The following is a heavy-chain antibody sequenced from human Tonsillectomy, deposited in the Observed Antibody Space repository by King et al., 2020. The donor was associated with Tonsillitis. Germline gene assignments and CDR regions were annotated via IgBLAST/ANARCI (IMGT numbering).Heavy chain of an antibody. J-gene: IGHJ4*02. Sequence: VQLVESGGGVAQPGRSLRLSCAASGFTFNNYDIHWVRQATGKGLEWVAVISFDESNKYYADSVKGRFTISRDNSKNTLYLQMNSQRAEDTAVYYCAKYLGDFYDSSGYFGYWGPGPLVTVPT. CDR3: AKYLGDFYDSSGYFGY. CDR1: GFTFNNYD. V-gene: IGHV3-30*18. CDR2: ISFDESNK. D-gene: IGHD3-22*01.